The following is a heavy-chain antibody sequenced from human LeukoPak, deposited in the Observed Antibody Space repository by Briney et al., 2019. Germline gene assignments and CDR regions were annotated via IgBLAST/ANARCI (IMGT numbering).Heavy chain of an antibody. CDR2: IYPGDSDT. J-gene: IGHJ4*02. D-gene: IGHD3-10*01. CDR1: GYNFTNYW. Sequence: GESLKISCKGSGYNFTNYWIGWVRQMPGKGLELMGIIYPGDSDTRYSPSFQGHVTISADKSITTAYLQWSSLKASDTAMYYCATYSSGMAYDYFDYWGQGTLVTVSS. V-gene: IGHV5-51*01. CDR3: ATYSSGMAYDYFDY.